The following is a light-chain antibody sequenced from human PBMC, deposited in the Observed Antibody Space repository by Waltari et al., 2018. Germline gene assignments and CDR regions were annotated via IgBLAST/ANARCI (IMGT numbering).Light chain of an antibody. V-gene: IGLV2-23*02. J-gene: IGLJ2*01. CDR2: EVT. CDR1: SSDFGSYNL. Sequence: QSALTQPASVSGSPGQSITISCTGASSDFGSYNLVSWYQQHPGKAPKVMIYEVTKRPSGVSDRFSGSRSGNTASLTISGLQPEDEADYYCFSYAGSGTLDVVFGGGTKLTVL. CDR3: FSYAGSGTLDVV.